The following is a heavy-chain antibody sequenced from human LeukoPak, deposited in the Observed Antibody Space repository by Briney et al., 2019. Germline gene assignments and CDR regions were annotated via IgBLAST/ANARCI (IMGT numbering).Heavy chain of an antibody. CDR3: AKGVSGLGSFYYYYMDV. D-gene: IGHD3-10*01. Sequence: ASVKVSCKASGYTFTSYYMHWVRQAPGQGLEWMGIINPSGGSTSYAQKFQGRVTMTRDTSTSTVYMELSSLRSEDTAVYYCAKGVSGLGSFYYYYMDVWGKGTTVTVSS. V-gene: IGHV1-46*01. CDR2: INPSGGST. CDR1: GYTFTSYY. J-gene: IGHJ6*03.